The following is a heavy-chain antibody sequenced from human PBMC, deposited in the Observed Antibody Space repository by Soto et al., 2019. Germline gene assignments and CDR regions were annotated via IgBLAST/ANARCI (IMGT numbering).Heavy chain of an antibody. V-gene: IGHV4-30-4*01. CDR2: INYSGRT. CDR1: GGSISSDHHY. J-gene: IGHJ6*02. D-gene: IGHD3-16*01. CDR3: AREDPGLITRSSGIDV. Sequence: QVQLQESGPGLVKPSQTLSLTCTVSGGSISSDHHYWSWIRQSAAKGLQWIGYINYSGRTYYHTSLKSRAIISLDTSKNPFSLKLRSVTAAATAVYYCAREDPGLITRSSGIDVWGQGTTVTVS.